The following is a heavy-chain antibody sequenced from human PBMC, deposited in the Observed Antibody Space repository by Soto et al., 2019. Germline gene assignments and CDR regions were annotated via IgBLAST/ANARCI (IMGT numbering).Heavy chain of an antibody. CDR2: MNPNSGNT. CDR1: GYTFTSYD. CDR3: ARGGYFDSSNYLAY. J-gene: IGHJ4*02. Sequence: ASVKVSCKASGYTFTSYDINWVRQATGQGLGWMGWMNPNSGNTGYAQKFQGRVTMTRNTSISTAYMELSSLRSEDTAVYYCARGGYFDSSNYLAYWGLGTLVTVSS. V-gene: IGHV1-8*01. D-gene: IGHD3-22*01.